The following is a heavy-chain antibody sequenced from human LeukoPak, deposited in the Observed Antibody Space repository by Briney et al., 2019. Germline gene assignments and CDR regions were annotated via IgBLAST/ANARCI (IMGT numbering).Heavy chain of an antibody. V-gene: IGHV4-59*11. J-gene: IGHJ4*02. CDR3: ARDGEGDEGWDY. Sequence: PSETLSLTCTVSGVSIRSHYWSWIRQPPGEGLEWIGYIYYSGSTNYNPSLKSRVTISVDTSKNQFSLNLSSVTAADTAVYYCARDGEGDEGWDYWGQGTLVTVSS. CDR1: GVSIRSHY. D-gene: IGHD7-27*01. CDR2: IYYSGST.